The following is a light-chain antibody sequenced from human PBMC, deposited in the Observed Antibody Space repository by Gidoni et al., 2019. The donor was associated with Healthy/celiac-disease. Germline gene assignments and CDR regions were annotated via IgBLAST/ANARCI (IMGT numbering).Light chain of an antibody. Sequence: DIQMPQSPSTLSASVGDRVTITCRDSQSISSWLAWYQQKPGKAPKLLIYDASSLESGVPSRVSGSGSGTEFTLTISSLQPDDFATYYCQQYNSYSQTFXXXTKVEIK. J-gene: IGKJ1*01. V-gene: IGKV1-5*01. CDR3: QQYNSYSQT. CDR1: QSISSW. CDR2: DAS.